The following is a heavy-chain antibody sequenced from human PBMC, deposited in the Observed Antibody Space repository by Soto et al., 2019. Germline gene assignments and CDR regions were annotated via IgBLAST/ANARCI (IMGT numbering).Heavy chain of an antibody. CDR3: ATSQKGYNWNYFDH. D-gene: IGHD1-20*01. V-gene: IGHV4-39*01. J-gene: IGHJ4*02. CDR2: VFYTGFT. CDR1: GASISGSYYY. Sequence: LSLTCAVSGASISGSYYYWAWLRQSPGKGPEWIGSVFYTGFTSYNPSLESRVSVSVDTSKSQFSLKLSAVTAADTAVYYCATSQKGYNWNYFDHWGQGALVTVYS.